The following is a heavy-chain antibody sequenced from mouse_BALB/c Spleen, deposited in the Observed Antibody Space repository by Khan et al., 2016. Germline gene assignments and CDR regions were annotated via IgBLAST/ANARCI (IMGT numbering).Heavy chain of an antibody. CDR2: INTYTGEP. CDR3: ARRHYGSSYDAWFAY. J-gene: IGHJ3*01. Sequence: QIQVVQSGPELKKPGETVKISCKASGYTFTNYGMNWVKQAPGKGLKWMGWINTYTGEPTYADDFKGRFAFSLETSASTAYLQINNLKNEDTATYCCARRHYGSSYDAWFAYWGQGTLVTVSA. V-gene: IGHV9-3-1*01. CDR1: GYTFTNYG. D-gene: IGHD1-1*01.